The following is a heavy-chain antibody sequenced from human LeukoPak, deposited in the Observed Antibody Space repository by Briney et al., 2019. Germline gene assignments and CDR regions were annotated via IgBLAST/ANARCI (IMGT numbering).Heavy chain of an antibody. CDR2: ISYDGSNK. Sequence: GGSLRLSCAASGFTFSSYAMHWVRQAPGKGLEWVAVISYDGSNKYYADSVKGRFTISRDKSKNTLYLQMNSLRAEDTAVYYCARDEQWLAQDWGQGTLVTVSS. CDR3: ARDEQWLAQD. V-gene: IGHV3-30-3*01. CDR1: GFTFSSYA. J-gene: IGHJ4*02. D-gene: IGHD6-19*01.